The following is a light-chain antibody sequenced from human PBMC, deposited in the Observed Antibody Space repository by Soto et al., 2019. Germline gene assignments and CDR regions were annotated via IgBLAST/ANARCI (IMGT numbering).Light chain of an antibody. Sequence: DIFLTQSPATLSVSPGERATLSCRASQSIGSDLAWYQHKPGQAPRLLIYGASTRDTGIPARFSGSGSGTEFTLSISSLQSEDFAVYYCQQYYNWPPITFGQGKRLEIK. V-gene: IGKV3-15*01. CDR1: QSIGSD. CDR2: GAS. CDR3: QQYYNWPPIT. J-gene: IGKJ5*01.